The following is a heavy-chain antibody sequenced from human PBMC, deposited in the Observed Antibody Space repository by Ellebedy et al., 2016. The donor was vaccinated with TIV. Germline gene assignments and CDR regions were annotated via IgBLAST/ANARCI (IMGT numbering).Heavy chain of an antibody. V-gene: IGHV3-21*01. CDR3: ARDSASLLRRSYNDY. D-gene: IGHD1-1*01. CDR2: ISSSSSYI. CDR1: GFTFSSHS. Sequence: GESLKISXAASGFTFSSHSLHWVRQAPGKGLEWVSSISSSSSYIYYTDSVKGRFTVSRANSKKSLFLQMNSLRAEDTAVYYCARDSASLLRRSYNDYWGRGTLITVSA. J-gene: IGHJ4*02.